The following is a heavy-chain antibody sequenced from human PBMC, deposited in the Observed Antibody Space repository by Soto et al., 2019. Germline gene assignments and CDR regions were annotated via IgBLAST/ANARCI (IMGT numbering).Heavy chain of an antibody. CDR1: GGTFSSYA. V-gene: IGHV1-69*12. J-gene: IGHJ4*02. CDR2: IIPIFGTA. CDR3: AAPYGSGSYYNGFDY. Sequence: QVQLVQSGAEVKKPGSSVKVSCKASGGTFSSYAISWVRQAPGQGLEWMGGIIPIFGTANYAQKFQGRVTITADESTSTAYVELRSLRSEDTAVYYCAAPYGSGSYYNGFDYWGQGTLVTVSS. D-gene: IGHD3-10*01.